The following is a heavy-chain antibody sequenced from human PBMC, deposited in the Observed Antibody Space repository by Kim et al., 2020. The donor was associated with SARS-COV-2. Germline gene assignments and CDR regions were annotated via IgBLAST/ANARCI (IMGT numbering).Heavy chain of an antibody. J-gene: IGHJ4*02. CDR3: ARAPEEAPPYFDY. Sequence: GGSLRLSCAASGFTFSSYGMHWVRQAPGKGLEWVAVISYDGSNKYYADSVKGRFTISRDNSKNTLYLQMNSLRAEDTAVYYCARAPEEAPPYFDYCGQGT. CDR2: ISYDGSNK. CDR1: GFTFSSYG. V-gene: IGHV3-33*05.